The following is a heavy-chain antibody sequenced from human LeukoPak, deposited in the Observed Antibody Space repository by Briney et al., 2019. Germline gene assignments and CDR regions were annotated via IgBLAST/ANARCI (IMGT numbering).Heavy chain of an antibody. V-gene: IGHV3-33*01. CDR1: GFTFSSCG. D-gene: IGHD4-23*01. CDR3: ARDQSYGGNSGFFY. CDR2: IWYDGSNK. J-gene: IGHJ4*02. Sequence: GESLRLSCAASGFTFSSCGMHWVRQAPGKGLEWVAVIWYDGSNKYYADSVKGRFTISRDNSKNTLYLQMNSLRAEDTAVYYCARDQSYGGNSGFFYWGQGTLVTVSS.